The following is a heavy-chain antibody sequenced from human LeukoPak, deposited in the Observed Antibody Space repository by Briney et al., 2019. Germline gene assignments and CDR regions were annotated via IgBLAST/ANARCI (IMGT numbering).Heavy chain of an antibody. CDR1: GGSFSGYY. D-gene: IGHD3-22*01. Sequence: PSEILSLTCAVYGGSFSGYYWNWIRQPPGKGLEWIGEINHSGSTNYNPSLKSRVTISVDTSKNQFSLELSSVTAADTAVYYCARDSPITMIAGDAFDIWGQGTMVTVSS. CDR3: ARDSPITMIAGDAFDI. V-gene: IGHV4-34*01. CDR2: INHSGST. J-gene: IGHJ3*02.